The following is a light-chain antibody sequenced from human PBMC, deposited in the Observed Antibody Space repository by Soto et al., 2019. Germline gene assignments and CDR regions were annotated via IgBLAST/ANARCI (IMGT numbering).Light chain of an antibody. V-gene: IGKV1-8*01. CDR2: SAS. CDR3: QQYYSYPYT. CDR1: QDISTS. Sequence: AIRMTQSPSSFSASTGDRVTITCRACQDISTSLAWYQQKPGKAPKLLIYSASSLQSGVPANFSGSGSGTDFTLTISRLQSEDFATYYCQQYYSYPYTFGQGTKVEIK. J-gene: IGKJ2*01.